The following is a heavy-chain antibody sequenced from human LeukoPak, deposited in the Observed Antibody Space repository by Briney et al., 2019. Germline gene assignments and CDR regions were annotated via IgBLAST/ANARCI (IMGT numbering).Heavy chain of an antibody. Sequence: ASVKVSCKASGYTFTSYYMHWVRQAPGQGLEWMGIINPSGGSTSYAQKFQGRVTMTRDTSTSTVYMELSSLRSEDTAVYYCARDSAMVRGRPYCFDYWGQGTLVTVSS. CDR1: GYTFTSYY. V-gene: IGHV1-46*01. CDR3: ARDSAMVRGRPYCFDY. J-gene: IGHJ4*02. CDR2: INPSGGST. D-gene: IGHD3-10*01.